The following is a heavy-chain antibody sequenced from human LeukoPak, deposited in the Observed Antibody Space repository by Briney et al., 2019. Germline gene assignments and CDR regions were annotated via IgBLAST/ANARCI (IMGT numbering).Heavy chain of an antibody. CDR2: IGTSGGDT. J-gene: IGHJ4*02. CDR3: ARESLGEKVAGDY. CDR1: EFTFGSYA. D-gene: IGHD6-19*01. V-gene: IGHV3-23*01. Sequence: GGSLRLSCVASEFTFGSYAMTWVRQAPGKGLEWVSSIGTSGGDTQYADSVKGRFTISRDNSKNTLYLQMNSLRAEDTAVYYCARESLGEKVAGDYWGQGTLVTVSS.